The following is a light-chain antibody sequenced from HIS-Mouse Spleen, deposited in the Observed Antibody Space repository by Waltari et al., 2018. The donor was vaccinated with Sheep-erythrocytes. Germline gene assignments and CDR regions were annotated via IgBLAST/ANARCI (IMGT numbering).Light chain of an antibody. CDR3: CSYAGSYNHV. J-gene: IGLJ1*01. V-gene: IGLV2-11*01. Sequence: QSALTPPRSVSGSPGQSATISCPGTSSAVVGYNYVSRYQQHPGKAPKLMIYDVSKRPSGVPDRFSGSKSGNTASLTISGLQAEDEADYYCCSYAGSYNHVFATGTKVTVL. CDR2: DVS. CDR1: SSAVVGYNY.